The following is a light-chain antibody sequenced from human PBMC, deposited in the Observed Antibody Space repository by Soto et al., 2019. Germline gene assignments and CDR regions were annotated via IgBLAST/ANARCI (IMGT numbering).Light chain of an antibody. CDR2: GAS. J-gene: IGKJ1*01. CDR1: QSVSSN. CDR3: QQYNKWWT. V-gene: IGKV3-15*01. Sequence: EKVMTQSPATLSVSPGERATLSCRASQSVSSNLAWYQQKPGQAPRILIYGASIRATGIPARFSGSGSGTDFTLTISSLQSEDFGVYYCQQYNKWWTFGKGTKGDNK.